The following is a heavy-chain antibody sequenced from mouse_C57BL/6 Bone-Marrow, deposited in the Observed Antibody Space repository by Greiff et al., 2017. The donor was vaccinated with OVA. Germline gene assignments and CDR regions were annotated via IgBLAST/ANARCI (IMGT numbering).Heavy chain of an antibody. CDR2: IDPENGDT. V-gene: IGHV14-4*01. J-gene: IGHJ4*01. CDR1: GFNIKDDY. D-gene: IGHD2-5*01. CDR3: TTSYSNYVDYYAMDY. Sequence: EVKLMESGAELVRPGASVKLSCTASGFNIKDDYMHWVKQRPEQGLEWIGWIDPENGDTEYASKFQGKATITADTSSNTAYLQLSSLTSEDTAVYYCTTSYSNYVDYYAMDYWGQGTSVTVSS.